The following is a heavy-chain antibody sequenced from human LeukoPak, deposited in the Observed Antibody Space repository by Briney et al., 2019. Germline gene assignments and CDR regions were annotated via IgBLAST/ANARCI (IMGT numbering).Heavy chain of an antibody. V-gene: IGHV1-69*13. CDR3: ATTEYSSSWYSTPHFDY. CDR2: IIPIFGTA. CDR1: EGTFSSYA. D-gene: IGHD6-13*01. J-gene: IGHJ4*02. Sequence: SVKVSCKASEGTFSSYAISWVRQAPGQGLEWMGGIIPIFGTANYAQKFQGRVTITADESTSTAYMELSSLRSEDTAVYYCATTEYSSSWYSTPHFDYWGQGTLVTVSS.